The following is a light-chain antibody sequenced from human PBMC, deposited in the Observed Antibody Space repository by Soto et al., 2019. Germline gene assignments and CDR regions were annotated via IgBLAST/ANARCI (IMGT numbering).Light chain of an antibody. V-gene: IGKV3-20*01. CDR3: QQYGNSPWT. Sequence: EVVLTQSPGTLALSRGERATLSCRASQSVSSSYLAWYQHRPGHAPRLLIFGASSRATGIPDRFSGTGAGTDFTLTFSRLEPDDFAVYYCQQYGNSPWTFGQGTKVEIK. CDR1: QSVSSSY. CDR2: GAS. J-gene: IGKJ1*01.